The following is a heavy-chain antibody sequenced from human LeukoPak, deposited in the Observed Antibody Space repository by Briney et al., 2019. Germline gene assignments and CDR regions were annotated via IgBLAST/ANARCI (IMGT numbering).Heavy chain of an antibody. Sequence: GGSLRLSCAASGFTFSSYAMSWVRQAPGKGLEWVSAIGGSGGSTYYADSVKGRFTISRDSSKNTLYLQMNSLRAEDTAVYYCAKSPSLNYPFDYRGQGTLVTVSS. CDR2: IGGSGGST. J-gene: IGHJ4*02. CDR3: AKSPSLNYPFDY. V-gene: IGHV3-23*01. D-gene: IGHD5-24*01. CDR1: GFTFSSYA.